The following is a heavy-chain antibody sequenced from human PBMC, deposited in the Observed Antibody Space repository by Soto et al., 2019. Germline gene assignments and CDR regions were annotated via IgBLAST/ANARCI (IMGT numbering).Heavy chain of an antibody. Sequence: GGSLRLSCAASGFTFSSYAMSWVRQAPGKGLEWVSYISSSSTTIYYADSVKGRFTISRDNAKNSLYLQMNSLRAEDTAVYYCAPSLGYCISSSCPVDYWGQGTLVTVSS. V-gene: IGHV3-48*01. CDR1: GFTFSSYA. J-gene: IGHJ4*02. D-gene: IGHD2-15*01. CDR3: APSLGYCISSSCPVDY. CDR2: ISSSSTTI.